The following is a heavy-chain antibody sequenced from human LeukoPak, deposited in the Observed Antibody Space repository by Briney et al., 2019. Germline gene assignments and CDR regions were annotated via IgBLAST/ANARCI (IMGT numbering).Heavy chain of an antibody. D-gene: IGHD3-16*02. V-gene: IGHV3-15*01. J-gene: IGHJ4*02. CDR3: TTTYYDYVWGSYRYSDY. Sequence: GGSLRLSCAASGFTFSSYEMNWVRQAPGKGLEWVGRIKSKTDGGTTDYAAPVKGRFTISRDDSKNTLYLQMNSLKTEDTAVYYCTTTYYDYVWGSYRYSDYWGQGTLVTVSS. CDR2: IKSKTDGGTT. CDR1: GFTFSSYE.